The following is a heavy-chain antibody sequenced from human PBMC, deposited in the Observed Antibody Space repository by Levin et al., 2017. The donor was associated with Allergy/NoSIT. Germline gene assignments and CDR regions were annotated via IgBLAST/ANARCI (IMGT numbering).Heavy chain of an antibody. V-gene: IGHV1-46*01. CDR2: IIFTGGST. CDR1: GYTFTNYY. CDR3: ARDSSGYFSERGFYYFDY. Sequence: ASVKVSCKTSGYTFTNYYMHWVRQAPGQGLEWMGVIIFTGGSTTYAQKFQGRITMTRDTSTSTIYMELSSLRSEDTAVYYCARDSSGYFSERGFYYFDYWGQGTLVTVSS. J-gene: IGHJ4*02. D-gene: IGHD3-22*01.